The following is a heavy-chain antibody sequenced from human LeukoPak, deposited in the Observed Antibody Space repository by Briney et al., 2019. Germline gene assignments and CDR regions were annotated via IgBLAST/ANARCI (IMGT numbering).Heavy chain of an antibody. Sequence: SETLSLTCTVSGGSISSYYWSWIRQPPGEGLEWIGYIYYSGSTNYNPSLKSRVTISVDTSKNQFSLKLSSVTAADTAVYYCASLVRKGGSSWYVKAEYFQHWGQGTLVTVSS. CDR3: ASLVRKGGSSWYVKAEYFQH. D-gene: IGHD6-13*01. CDR2: IYYSGST. J-gene: IGHJ1*01. CDR1: GGSISSYY. V-gene: IGHV4-59*01.